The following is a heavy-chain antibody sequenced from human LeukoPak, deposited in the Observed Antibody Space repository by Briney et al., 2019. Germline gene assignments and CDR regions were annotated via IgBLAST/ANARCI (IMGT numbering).Heavy chain of an antibody. V-gene: IGHV3-30*02. J-gene: IGHJ6*03. CDR2: IRYDGSNK. CDR3: AKDGVVITYYHYYMDV. D-gene: IGHD3-3*01. CDR1: GFTSSSYG. Sequence: PGGSLRLSCAASGFTSSSYGMHWVRQAPGKGLEWVAFIRYDGSNKYYADSVKGRLTISRDNSKNTLYLQMNSLRAEDTAVYYCAKDGVVITYYHYYMDVWGKGTTVTVSS.